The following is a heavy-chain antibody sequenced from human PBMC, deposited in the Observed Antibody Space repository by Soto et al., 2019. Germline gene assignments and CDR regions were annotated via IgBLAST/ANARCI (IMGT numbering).Heavy chain of an antibody. Sequence: SETLSLTCTVSGGSISSGGYYWSWIRQHPGKGLAWIGYIYYSGSTYYNPSLKSRVTISVDTSKNQFSLKLSSVTAADTAVYYCARAGPLYCSSTSCYRDYYYGMDVWGQGTTVTVSS. CDR2: IYYSGST. V-gene: IGHV4-31*03. CDR1: GGSISSGGYY. CDR3: ARAGPLYCSSTSCYRDYYYGMDV. J-gene: IGHJ6*02. D-gene: IGHD2-2*01.